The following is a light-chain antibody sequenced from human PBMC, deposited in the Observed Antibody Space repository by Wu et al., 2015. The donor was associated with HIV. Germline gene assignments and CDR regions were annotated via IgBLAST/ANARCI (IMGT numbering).Light chain of an antibody. CDR2: GAS. J-gene: IGKJ4*01. CDR3: QQYSYWPT. CDR1: QSVNSK. V-gene: IGKV3-15*01. Sequence: EIVMTQSPATLSVSPGERATLSCRASQSVNSKLAWYQQKPGQAPRLLIYGASTRATDIPARFTGSGSGTEFTLTISSLQSEDFAVYYCQQYSYWPTFGGGTKVEIK.